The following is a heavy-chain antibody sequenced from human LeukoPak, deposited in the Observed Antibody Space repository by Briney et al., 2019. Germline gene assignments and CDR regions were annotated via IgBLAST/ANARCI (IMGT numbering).Heavy chain of an antibody. J-gene: IGHJ3*02. V-gene: IGHV4-59*01. CDR2: ISSTGSP. CDR1: NGSISNYY. Sequence: SETLSLTCSVSNGSISNYYWTWIRQPPGKGLEWIGYISSTGSPILNPSLKSRVAMSADTSKNQFSLTVNSVTAADTAVYFCATTTIFGSADSFDIWGQGTTVIVSS. CDR3: ATTTIFGSADSFDI. D-gene: IGHD3-3*01.